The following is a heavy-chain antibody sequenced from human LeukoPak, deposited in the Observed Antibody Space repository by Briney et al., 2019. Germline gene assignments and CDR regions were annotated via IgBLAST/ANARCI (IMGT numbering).Heavy chain of an antibody. V-gene: IGHV3-74*01. CDR1: GFTFSGYW. Sequence: GGSLRLSCAASGFTFSGYWMHWVRQAPGKGLVWVSRINTDGSSTSYADSVKGRFTISRDNAKNTLYLQMNSLRAEDTAVYYCARGDATTPHYYYYYMDVWGKGTTVTVSS. J-gene: IGHJ6*03. D-gene: IGHD1-7*01. CDR3: ARGDATTPHYYYYYMDV. CDR2: INTDGSST.